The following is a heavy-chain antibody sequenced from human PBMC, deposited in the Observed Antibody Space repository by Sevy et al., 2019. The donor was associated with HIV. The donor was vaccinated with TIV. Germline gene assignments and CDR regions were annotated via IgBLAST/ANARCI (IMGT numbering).Heavy chain of an antibody. CDR2: IKQDGSAK. V-gene: IGHV3-7*03. D-gene: IGHD3-10*01. CDR3: ARGLKLWFRENRVFDY. Sequence: GGSLRLSCAASGFTFSSYWMSWVCQAPGKGLEWVANIKQDGSAKYYVDSVKVRFTISRDNAKNSLYLQMNSLRAEDTAVYYCARGLKLWFRENRVFDYWGQGTLVTVSS. J-gene: IGHJ4*02. CDR1: GFTFSSYW.